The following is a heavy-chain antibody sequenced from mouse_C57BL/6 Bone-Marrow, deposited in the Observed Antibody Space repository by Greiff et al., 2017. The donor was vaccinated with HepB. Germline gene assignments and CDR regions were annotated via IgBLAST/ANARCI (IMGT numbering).Heavy chain of an antibody. Sequence: VQLKESGPELVKPGASVKIPCKASGYTFTDYNMAWVKQSHGKSLEWIGDINPNNGGTIYNQKFKGKATLTVDKSSSTAYTELRSLTSEDTAVYCCARGSNSAYWGQGTLVTVSA. D-gene: IGHD2-5*01. CDR2: INPNNGGT. CDR1: GYTFTDYN. J-gene: IGHJ3*01. CDR3: ARGSNSAY. V-gene: IGHV1-18*01.